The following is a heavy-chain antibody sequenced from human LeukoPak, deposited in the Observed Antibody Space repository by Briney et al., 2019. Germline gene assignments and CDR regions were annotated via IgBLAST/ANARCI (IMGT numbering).Heavy chain of an antibody. CDR3: GRGPYYDYVWGSQQRTFYFDY. V-gene: IGHV1-18*01. CDR2: ISAYNGNT. D-gene: IGHD3-16*01. Sequence: GASVKVSCKASGYTFTSYGISWVRQAPGQGLEWTGWISAYNGNTNYAQKLQGGVTMTTDTSTSTAYMELRSLRSDDTAVYYCGRGPYYDYVWGSQQRTFYFDYWGQGTLVTVSS. CDR1: GYTFTSYG. J-gene: IGHJ4*02.